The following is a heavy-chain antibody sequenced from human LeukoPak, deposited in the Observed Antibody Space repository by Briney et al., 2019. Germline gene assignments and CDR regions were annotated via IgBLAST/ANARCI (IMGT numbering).Heavy chain of an antibody. CDR3: ARGYFDSS. D-gene: IGHD3-9*01. Sequence: GGSLRLSCAASGFTSSTCAMGWVRQAPGKGLGWVSAISGSGGSTFYADSVKGRFTISRDNSKNSLYLQMNSLRVEDTAVYYCARGYFDSSGGQGTLVTVSS. V-gene: IGHV3-23*01. CDR2: ISGSGGST. J-gene: IGHJ4*02. CDR1: GFTSSTCA.